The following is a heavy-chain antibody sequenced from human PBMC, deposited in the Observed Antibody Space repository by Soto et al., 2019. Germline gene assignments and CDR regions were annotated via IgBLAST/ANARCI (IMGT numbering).Heavy chain of an antibody. CDR3: TTDCSSTSCRGDGLFDP. J-gene: IGHJ5*02. Sequence: PGGCLRLSCATSGFTFNKAWMNWVRQAPGEGLEWVGRIKTNADGGTTDYAAPVKGRFTISRDDSKNTIYLQMNSLKTDDTAVYYCTTDCSSTSCRGDGLFDPWGQGTLVTVSS. CDR2: IKTNADGGTT. D-gene: IGHD2-2*01. CDR1: GFTFNKAW. V-gene: IGHV3-15*07.